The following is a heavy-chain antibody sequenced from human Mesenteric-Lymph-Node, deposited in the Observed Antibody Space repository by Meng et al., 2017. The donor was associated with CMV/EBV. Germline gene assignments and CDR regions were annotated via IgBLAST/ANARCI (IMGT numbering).Heavy chain of an antibody. J-gene: IGHJ4*02. D-gene: IGHD3-3*02. V-gene: IGHV3-30*02. CDR2: IRYDGTDK. CDR3: AKATGIFGVVSSPEY. CDR1: GFIFSSYG. Sequence: GGSLRLSCAASGFIFSSYGIHWVRQAPGKGLEWVAFIRYDGTDKYYADSVKGRFTLSRDNSKDTLSLQMNSLRPEDTAVYYCAKATGIFGVVSSPEYWGQGTLVTVSS.